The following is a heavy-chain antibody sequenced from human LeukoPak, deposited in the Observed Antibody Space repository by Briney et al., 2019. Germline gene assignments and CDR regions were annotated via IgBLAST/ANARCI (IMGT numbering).Heavy chain of an antibody. Sequence: GGSLRLSCAASGFTVSNYWMSWVRQAPGKGLVWISRISGDGRTISYADSVKGRFTISRDNAKNTVSLQMNSLRGEDTAVYYCGREDRIVLGNDALDIWGQGTMVTVSS. D-gene: IGHD2-8*01. CDR3: GREDRIVLGNDALDI. V-gene: IGHV3-74*01. CDR1: GFTVSNYW. CDR2: ISGDGRTI. J-gene: IGHJ3*02.